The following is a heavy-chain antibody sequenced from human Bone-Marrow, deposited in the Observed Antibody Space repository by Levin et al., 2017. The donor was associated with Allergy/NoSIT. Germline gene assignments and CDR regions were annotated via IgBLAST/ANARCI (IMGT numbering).Heavy chain of an antibody. D-gene: IGHD6-6*01. CDR1: GDSVSSSSVA. CDR3: ARLYSSSSANYYYYVMDV. J-gene: IGHJ6*02. Sequence: TSETLSLTCVISGDSVSSSSVAWNWIRQSPSRGLEWLGRTYYRSKWYYDYAVSVKSRITINPDTSKNQFSLQLNSVTPEDTAVYYCARLYSSSSANYYYYVMDVWGQGTTVTVSS. V-gene: IGHV6-1*01. CDR2: TYYRSKWYY.